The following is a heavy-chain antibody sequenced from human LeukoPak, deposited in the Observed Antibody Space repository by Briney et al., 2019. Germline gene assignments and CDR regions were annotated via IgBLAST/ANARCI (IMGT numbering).Heavy chain of an antibody. J-gene: IGHJ5*02. CDR2: INSGGST. CDR1: GFTVSSNY. V-gene: IGHV3-66*01. CDR3: ARVIVVVPAAPMGWFDP. Sequence: GGSLRLSCAASGFTVSSNYMSWVRQAPGKGLEWVSVINSGGSTYYADSVKGRFTISRDNSKNTLYLQMNSLRVEDTAVYYCARVIVVVPAAPMGWFDPWGQGTLVTVSS. D-gene: IGHD2-2*01.